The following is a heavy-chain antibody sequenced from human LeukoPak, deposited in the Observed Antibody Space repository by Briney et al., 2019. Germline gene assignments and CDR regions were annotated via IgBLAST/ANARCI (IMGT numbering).Heavy chain of an antibody. CDR3: ARGEATKFDY. CDR1: GYSISSDYF. CDR2: IYHSGST. Sequence: SETLSLTCTVSGYSISSDYFWGWIRQPPGKGLEWIGTIYHSGSTYYSPSLKSRVTISIDTSKNQFSLKLSSVTAADTAVYYCARGEATKFDYWGQGTLVTVSS. J-gene: IGHJ4*02. D-gene: IGHD1-1*01. V-gene: IGHV4-38-2*02.